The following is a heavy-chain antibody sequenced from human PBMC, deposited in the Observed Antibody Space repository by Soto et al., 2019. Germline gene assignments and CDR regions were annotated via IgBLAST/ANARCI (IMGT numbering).Heavy chain of an antibody. V-gene: IGHV4-39*01. CDR2: IYYSGST. D-gene: IGHD3-9*01. CDR1: GGSMMSSIYC. CDR3: ARHRGTICLTDY. Sequence: LETHPHTSTVSGGSMMSSIYCWGLIRKPPGKRLEWIGSIYYSGSTYYNPSLKSRVTISVDTSKNQFSLKLSSVTAADTAVYYCARHRGTICLTDYWGHGTLVTVSS. J-gene: IGHJ4*01.